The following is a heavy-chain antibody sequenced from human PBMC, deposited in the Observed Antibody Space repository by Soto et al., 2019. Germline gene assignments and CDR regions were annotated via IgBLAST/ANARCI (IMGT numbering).Heavy chain of an antibody. J-gene: IGHJ2*01. CDR2: IYSGDTT. Sequence: EVQLVESGGGLVQPGGSLRLSCAASGFTVSSNSLTWVLQAPGKGLEWVSVIYSGDTTYYADSVKGRFTISRHNSKNTLYLQMNSLRAEDTAVYYCASSVEMATTDWYFDLWGRGTLVIVSS. CDR3: ASSVEMATTDWYFDL. CDR1: GFTVSSNS. V-gene: IGHV3-53*04. D-gene: IGHD1-1*01.